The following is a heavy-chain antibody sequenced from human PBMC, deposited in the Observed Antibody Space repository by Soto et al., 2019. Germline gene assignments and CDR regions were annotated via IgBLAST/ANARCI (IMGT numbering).Heavy chain of an antibody. Sequence: SETLSLTCAVYGGSFSGYYWSWIRQPPGKGLEWIGEINHSGSTNYNPSLKSRVTISVDTSKNQVGLTMTNMDPVDTATYYCAHMTTVTTFDSWGQGTLVTVSS. CDR3: AHMTTVTTFDS. D-gene: IGHD4-17*01. CDR2: INHSGST. CDR1: GGSFSGYY. J-gene: IGHJ4*02. V-gene: IGHV4-34*01.